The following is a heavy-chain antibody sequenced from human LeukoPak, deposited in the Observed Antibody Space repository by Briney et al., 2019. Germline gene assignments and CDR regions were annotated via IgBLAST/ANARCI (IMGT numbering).Heavy chain of an antibody. CDR1: GFTFSSYG. CDR2: IWYDGSNK. V-gene: IGHV3-33*01. J-gene: IGHJ3*02. Sequence: GGSLRLSCAVSGFTFSSYGMRWVRQAPGKGLEWVAVIWYDGSNKYYADSVKGRFTISRDNSKNPLYLQMNTLRAADTAVYYCARDSLIGDAFDIWGQGTIVTVSS. CDR3: ARDSLIGDAFDI. D-gene: IGHD2-8*01.